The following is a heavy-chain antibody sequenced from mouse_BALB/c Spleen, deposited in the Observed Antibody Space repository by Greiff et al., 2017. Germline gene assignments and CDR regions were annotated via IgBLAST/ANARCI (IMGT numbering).Heavy chain of an antibody. D-gene: IGHD2-10*02. V-gene: IGHV5-4*02. Sequence: EVKLVESGGGLVKPGGSLKLSCAASGFTFSDYYMYWVRHTPEKRLEWVATISDGGSYTYYPDSVKGRFTISRDNAKNNLYLQMSSLKSEDTAMYYCARDQTYGNYGYFDVWGAGTTVTVSS. CDR2: ISDGGSYT. J-gene: IGHJ1*01. CDR1: GFTFSDYY. CDR3: ARDQTYGNYGYFDV.